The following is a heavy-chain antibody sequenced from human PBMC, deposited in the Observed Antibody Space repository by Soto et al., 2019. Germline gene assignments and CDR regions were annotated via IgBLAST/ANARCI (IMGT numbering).Heavy chain of an antibody. CDR2: INHSGST. Sequence: SETLSLTCAVYGGSFSGYYWSWIRQPPGKGLEWIGEINHSGSTNYNPSLKSRVTISVDTSKNQFSLKLSSVTAADTAVYYCARGGYYDFWSGPSIDYWGQGTLVTVSS. V-gene: IGHV4-34*01. D-gene: IGHD3-3*01. CDR1: GGSFSGYY. CDR3: ARGGYYDFWSGPSIDY. J-gene: IGHJ4*02.